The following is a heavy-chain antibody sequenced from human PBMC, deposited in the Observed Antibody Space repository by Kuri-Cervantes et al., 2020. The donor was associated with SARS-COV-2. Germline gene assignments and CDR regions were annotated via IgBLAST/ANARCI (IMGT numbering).Heavy chain of an antibody. V-gene: IGHV3-33*01. CDR3: ARDGDY. Sequence: LNLSCAASGFIFSSYGMHWVRQAAGKGLEWVAVIWYDGSNKYYAAPVKGRFTISRDDSKNTLYLQMDSLSDDDTAVYYCARDGDYWGQGTLVTASS. CDR2: IWYDGSNK. CDR1: GFIFSSYG. J-gene: IGHJ4*02.